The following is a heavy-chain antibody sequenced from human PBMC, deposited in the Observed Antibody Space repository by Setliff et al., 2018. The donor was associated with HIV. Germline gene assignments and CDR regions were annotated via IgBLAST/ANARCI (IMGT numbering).Heavy chain of an antibody. V-gene: IGHV4-4*07. J-gene: IGHJ2*01. CDR2: IYSSGAT. D-gene: IGHD3-10*01. Sequence: SETLSLTCSVSGDSFSIHYWNWIRQPAGKGLEWIGRIYSSGATSYNPSLRSRVTMSVDTSKNQLSLTLDSMTAADTAVYYCAKDRGYYFDLWGRGILVIVSS. CDR3: AKDRGYYFDL. CDR1: GDSFSIHY.